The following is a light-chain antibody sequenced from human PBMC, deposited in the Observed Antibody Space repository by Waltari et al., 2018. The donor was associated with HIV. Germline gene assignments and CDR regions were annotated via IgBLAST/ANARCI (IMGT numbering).Light chain of an antibody. Sequence: QSVLTQPPSVSGAPGQRVTISCTGSSSNIGAYDVHWYQQLPGRAPKLLIYANNKRPAGVPDRCSGSKSGTAASLAIAGLQIEDEGDYFCQSYDNSLRVSYVFSAGTRVTVL. CDR2: ANN. CDR3: QSYDNSLRVSYV. J-gene: IGLJ1*01. V-gene: IGLV1-40*01. CDR1: SSNIGAYD.